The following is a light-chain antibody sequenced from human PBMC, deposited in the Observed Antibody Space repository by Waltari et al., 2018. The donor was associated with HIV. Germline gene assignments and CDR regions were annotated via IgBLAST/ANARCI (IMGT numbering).Light chain of an antibody. Sequence: SVVTQPASVSGFPGQSVTISCTGTDSDFGYGNFVSWYQQHPGEAPKVILFEVDSRASGVDVRFSGSKSGNTASLTISGLRTEDEANYYCSSFTKDFTVIFGGGTKVTIL. CDR1: DSDFGYGNF. V-gene: IGLV2-14*03. CDR2: EVD. J-gene: IGLJ2*01. CDR3: SSFTKDFTVI.